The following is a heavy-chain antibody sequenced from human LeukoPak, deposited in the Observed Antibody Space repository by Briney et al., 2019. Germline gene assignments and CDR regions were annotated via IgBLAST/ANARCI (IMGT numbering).Heavy chain of an antibody. J-gene: IGHJ4*02. Sequence: GGSLRLSCAASGFTFNTYAMSWVRQAPGKGLEWVSTISGSGASTYVADSVKGRFTVSRDNSENTLFLQMNSLTGDDTAVYYCAKEGLELEFDCWGQGTLVTVSS. D-gene: IGHD3-3*01. CDR2: ISGSGAST. CDR1: GFTFNTYA. V-gene: IGHV3-23*01. CDR3: AKEGLELEFDC.